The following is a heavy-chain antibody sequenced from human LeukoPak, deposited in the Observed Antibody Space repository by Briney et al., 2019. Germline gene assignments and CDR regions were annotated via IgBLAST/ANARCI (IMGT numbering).Heavy chain of an antibody. CDR1: GFTFSSYE. D-gene: IGHD6-19*01. CDR3: AKDQIYSSGWSVAYYFDY. V-gene: IGHV3-48*03. CDR2: ISSTGSPI. Sequence: QSGGSLRLSCAASGFTFSSYEMNWVRQAPGKGLEWVSFISSTGSPIYYADSVKGRFTISRDNAKNPLYLQMNSLGAEDTAVYYCAKDQIYSSGWSVAYYFDYWGQGTLVTVSS. J-gene: IGHJ4*02.